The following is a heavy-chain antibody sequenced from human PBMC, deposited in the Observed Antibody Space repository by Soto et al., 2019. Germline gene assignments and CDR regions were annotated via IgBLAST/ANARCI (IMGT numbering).Heavy chain of an antibody. CDR2: IRSKANSYAT. Sequence: PGGSLRLSCAASGFTFSGSAMHWVRQASGKGLEWVGRIRSKANSYATAYAASVKGRFTISRDDSKNTAYLQMNSLKTEDTAVYYCTRRRGIAVAGTIAQSYGMDVWGQGTTVTVSS. CDR1: GFTFSGSA. V-gene: IGHV3-73*01. CDR3: TRRRGIAVAGTIAQSYGMDV. J-gene: IGHJ6*02. D-gene: IGHD6-19*01.